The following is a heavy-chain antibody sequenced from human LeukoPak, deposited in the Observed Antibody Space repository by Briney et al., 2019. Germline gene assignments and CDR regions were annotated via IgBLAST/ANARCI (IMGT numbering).Heavy chain of an antibody. CDR3: AMYYDSSGYIFDY. V-gene: IGHV3-21*01. Sequence: GGSLRLSCAVSGFTFSSYSMNWVRQAPGKGLEWVSSISSSSSYIYYADSVKGRFTISRDNAKNSLYLQMNSLRAEDTAVYYCAMYYDSSGYIFDYWGQGTLVTVSS. CDR1: GFTFSSYS. D-gene: IGHD3-22*01. J-gene: IGHJ4*02. CDR2: ISSSSSYI.